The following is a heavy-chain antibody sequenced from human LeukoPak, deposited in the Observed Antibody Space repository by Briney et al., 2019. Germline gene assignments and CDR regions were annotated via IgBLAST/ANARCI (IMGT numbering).Heavy chain of an antibody. J-gene: IGHJ4*02. Sequence: SETLSLTCTVSGDSISSSSSYWGWIRQPPGKGLEWIGSIYYSGSTYYNTSLKSRVTISVDTSKNQFSLKLSSVTAADTAVYYCARTSGSYNPYYFDYWGQGTLVTVSS. CDR1: GDSISSSSSY. D-gene: IGHD1-26*01. CDR3: ARTSGSYNPYYFDY. CDR2: IYYSGST. V-gene: IGHV4-39*01.